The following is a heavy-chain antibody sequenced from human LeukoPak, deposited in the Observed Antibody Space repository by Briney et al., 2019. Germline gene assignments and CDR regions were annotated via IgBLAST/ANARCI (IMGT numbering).Heavy chain of an antibody. CDR1: SGSISTSNYY. D-gene: IGHD6-13*01. V-gene: IGHV4-39*07. CDR3: ARGRRIAAASTAFDI. J-gene: IGHJ3*02. CDR2: IFYSGST. Sequence: SETLSLTCTVSSGSISTSNYYWGWVRQPPGKALEWIGNIFYSGSTYYSPSLKSRVTISLDTSKNQFSLKLSSVTAADTAVYYCARGRRIAAASTAFDIWGQGTMVTVSS.